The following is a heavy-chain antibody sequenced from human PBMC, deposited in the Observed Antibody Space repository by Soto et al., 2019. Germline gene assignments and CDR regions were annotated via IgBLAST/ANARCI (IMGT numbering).Heavy chain of an antibody. D-gene: IGHD6-13*01. V-gene: IGHV1-3*04. CDR1: GYTFTSYA. Sequence: QVQLVQSGAEVKKPGASVKVSCKASGYTFTSYAVHWVRQAPGQGLEWMGWINTGNGNTKYSQNFQGRVTITGDTSASTAYMQLSSLRSEDTAVFYCARLYSSSWSAYFDYWGQGTLVTVSS. CDR3: ARLYSSSWSAYFDY. J-gene: IGHJ4*02. CDR2: INTGNGNT.